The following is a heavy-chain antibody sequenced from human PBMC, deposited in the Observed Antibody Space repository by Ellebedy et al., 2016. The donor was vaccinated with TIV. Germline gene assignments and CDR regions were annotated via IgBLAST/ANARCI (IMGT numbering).Heavy chain of an antibody. CDR3: ARRGSYGDYAVHVNSWFDR. CDR1: GFNFRSYW. J-gene: IGHJ5*02. Sequence: PGGSLRLSCAASGFNFRSYWMGWVRQAPGKGLEWVANIYQDGSEKYYVDSVEGRFTISRDNAKNELYLQMKSLRVEDTAVYYCARRGSYGDYAVHVNSWFDRWGRGTLVTVSS. D-gene: IGHD4-17*01. CDR2: IYQDGSEK. V-gene: IGHV3-7*01.